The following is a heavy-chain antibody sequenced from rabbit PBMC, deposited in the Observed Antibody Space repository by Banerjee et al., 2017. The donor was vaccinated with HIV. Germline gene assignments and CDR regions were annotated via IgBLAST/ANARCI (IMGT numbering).Heavy chain of an antibody. J-gene: IGHJ4*01. CDR2: IDPVFGGT. D-gene: IGHD4-1*01. CDR3: VRDRGYSSAWGGYYFNL. Sequence: QLVESGGGLVQPGGSLKLSCKASGLDFSSYSMSWVRQAPGKGLEWIGFIDPVFGGTYYASWVNGRFTISSHNAQNTLYLQLNSLTVADTATYFCVRDRGYSSAWGGYYFNLWGQGTLVTVS. CDR1: GLDFSSYS. V-gene: IGHV1S7*01.